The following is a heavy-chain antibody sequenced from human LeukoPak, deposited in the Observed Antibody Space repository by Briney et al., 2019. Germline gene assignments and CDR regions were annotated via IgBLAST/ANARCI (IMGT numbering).Heavy chain of an antibody. CDR1: GGSISSSNY. V-gene: IGHV4-59*08. D-gene: IGHD3-22*01. CDR3: ARLLPIDYYDSRGGYFQH. CDR2: IYYSGST. Sequence: PSETLSLTCAVSGGSISSSNYWSWIRQPPGKGLEWIGYIYYSGSTNYNPSLKSRVTISVDTSKNQFSLKLSSVTAADTAVYYRARLLPIDYYDSRGGYFQHWGQGTLVTVSS. J-gene: IGHJ1*01.